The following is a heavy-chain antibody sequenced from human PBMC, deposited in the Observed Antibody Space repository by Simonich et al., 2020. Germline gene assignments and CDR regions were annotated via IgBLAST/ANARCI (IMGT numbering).Heavy chain of an antibody. Sequence: QVQLVESGGGVVQPGRSLRLSCAASGFTFSSYAMHWVRQAPGKGLEWVAVISYDGSNKYYADSVKGRCTISRDNSKNTLYLQMNSLRAEDTAVYYCAREGLLLDAFDIWGQGTMVTVSS. CDR2: ISYDGSNK. V-gene: IGHV3-30*07. J-gene: IGHJ3*02. CDR3: AREGLLLDAFDI. CDR1: GFTFSSYA. D-gene: IGHD2-15*01.